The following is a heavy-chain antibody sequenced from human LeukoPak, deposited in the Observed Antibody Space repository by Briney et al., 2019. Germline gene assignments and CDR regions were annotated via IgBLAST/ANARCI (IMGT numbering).Heavy chain of an antibody. CDR3: ARVSRYCSGGSCYSSVEEYGYYGMDV. Sequence: ASVKVSCKASGYTFTSYGISWVRQAPGQGLEWMGWISAYNGNTNYAQKLQGRVTMTTDTSTSTAYMELRSLRSDDTAVYYCARVSRYCSGGSCYSSVEEYGYYGMDVWGQGTTVTVSS. CDR1: GYTFTSYG. V-gene: IGHV1-18*01. D-gene: IGHD2-15*01. CDR2: ISAYNGNT. J-gene: IGHJ6*02.